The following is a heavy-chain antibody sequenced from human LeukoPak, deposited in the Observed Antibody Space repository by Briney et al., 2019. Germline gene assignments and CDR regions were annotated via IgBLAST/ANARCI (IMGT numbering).Heavy chain of an antibody. CDR1: GGSFSGYY. Sequence: PSETLSLTCAVCGGSFSGYYWSWIRQPPAKGLEWIGEINHSGSTNYNPSLKSRVTISVDTSKNQFSLKLSSVTAADTAVYYCARGLASSRSVYWGQGTLVTVSS. V-gene: IGHV4-34*01. CDR3: ARGLASSRSVY. D-gene: IGHD6-6*01. J-gene: IGHJ4*02. CDR2: INHSGST.